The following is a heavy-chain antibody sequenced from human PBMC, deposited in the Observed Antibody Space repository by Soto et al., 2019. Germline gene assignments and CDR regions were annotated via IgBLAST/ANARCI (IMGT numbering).Heavy chain of an antibody. V-gene: IGHV3-33*01. CDR3: ARERYYYDSSGYLPY. CDR2: IWYDGSNK. Sequence: PGGSLRLSCAASGFTFSSYGMHWVRQAPGKGLEWVAVIWYDGSNKYYADSVKGRFTISRDNSKNTLYLQMNSLRAEDTAVYYCARERYYYDSSGYLPYWGQGTLVTVSS. J-gene: IGHJ4*02. D-gene: IGHD3-22*01. CDR1: GFTFSSYG.